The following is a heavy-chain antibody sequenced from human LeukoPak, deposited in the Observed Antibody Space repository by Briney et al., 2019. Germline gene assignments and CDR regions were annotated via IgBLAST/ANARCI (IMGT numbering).Heavy chain of an antibody. CDR1: GFTVSDSY. V-gene: IGHV3-66*01. Sequence: GGSLRLSCAASGFTVSDSYISWVRQAPGKGLEWVSVVYGGGSTYYADSVKGRFTISRDNSKNTLYLQMNSLRAEDTAVYYCAKNHYYDSSGYYYYGMDVWGQGTTVTVSS. D-gene: IGHD3-22*01. CDR2: VYGGGST. J-gene: IGHJ6*02. CDR3: AKNHYYDSSGYYYYGMDV.